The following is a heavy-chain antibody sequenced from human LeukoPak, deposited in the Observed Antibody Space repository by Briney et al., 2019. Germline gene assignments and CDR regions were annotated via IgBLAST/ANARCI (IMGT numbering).Heavy chain of an antibody. J-gene: IGHJ3*02. D-gene: IGHD1-1*01. CDR3: ARAQREVSCKTANCPVFAFDI. Sequence: GGSLRLSCAASGFTFSSYGMHWVRQAPGKGLEWVAVITYDGSNKYYADSVKGRFTISRDNSKNTLYLQMDSLRAEDTAVYYCARAQREVSCKTANCPVFAFDIWGPGAMVSVSS. CDR2: ITYDGSNK. CDR1: GFTFSSYG. V-gene: IGHV3-30*03.